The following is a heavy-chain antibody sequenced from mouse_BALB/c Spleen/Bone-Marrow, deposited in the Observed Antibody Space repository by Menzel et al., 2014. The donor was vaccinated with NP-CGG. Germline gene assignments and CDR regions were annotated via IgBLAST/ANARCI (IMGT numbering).Heavy chain of an antibody. Sequence: EVMLVESGGGIVKPGGSLKLSCAASGFIFSRYAMSWVRQTPEKRLEWVASISSGGSTSFPDSVKGRFTISRDNARNILYLQMSSLRSEDTAMYYCARGDIPRYYFDYWGQGTTLTVSS. CDR3: ARGDIPRYYFDY. V-gene: IGHV5-6-5*01. CDR2: ISSGGST. CDR1: GFIFSRYA. D-gene: IGHD3-1*01. J-gene: IGHJ2*01.